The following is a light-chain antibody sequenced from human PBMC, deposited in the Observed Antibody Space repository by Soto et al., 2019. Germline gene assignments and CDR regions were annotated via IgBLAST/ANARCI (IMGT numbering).Light chain of an antibody. V-gene: IGKV1-9*01. CDR2: AAS. CDR3: QQLNSYPLT. Sequence: DIQLTQSPSFLSASVGDRVTITCRASKGISSYLAWYQQKPGKAPKLLIYAASTLQSGVPSRCSGSGSGTEFTLTISSLHPEDFATYYYQQLNSYPLTFGPGTKVDIK. CDR1: KGISSY. J-gene: IGKJ3*01.